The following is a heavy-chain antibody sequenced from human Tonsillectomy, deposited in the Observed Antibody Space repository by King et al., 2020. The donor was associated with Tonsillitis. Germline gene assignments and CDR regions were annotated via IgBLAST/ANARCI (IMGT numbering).Heavy chain of an antibody. D-gene: IGHD3-10*01. V-gene: IGHV4-38-2*01. Sequence: VQLQESGPGLVKPSETLSLTCAVSGYSISSGYYWGWIRQPPGKGLEWIGSIYHSGSTYYNPSLKSRVTISVDTSKNQFSLKLSSVTAADTAVYYCARGKGSGSYYKRPSPFDYWGQGTLVTVSS. CDR1: GYSISSGYY. CDR2: IYHSGST. J-gene: IGHJ4*02. CDR3: ARGKGSGSYYKRPSPFDY.